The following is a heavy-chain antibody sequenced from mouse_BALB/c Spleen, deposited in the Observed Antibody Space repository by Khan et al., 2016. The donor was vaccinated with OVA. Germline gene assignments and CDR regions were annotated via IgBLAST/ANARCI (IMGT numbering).Heavy chain of an antibody. D-gene: IGHD1-1*01. CDR2: IGPGSSNA. CDR3: TREDYYGSSCYAMDY. CDR1: GYTFTSYW. V-gene: IGHV1S41*01. J-gene: IGHJ4*01. Sequence: DLVKPGASVKLSCKASGYTFTSYWINWIKQRPGQGLEWIGRIGPGSSNAYYNDMFTGKATLTVDTSSNTAYIQLSSLSSEDSAVYFWTREDYYGSSCYAMDYWGQGTSVTVSA.